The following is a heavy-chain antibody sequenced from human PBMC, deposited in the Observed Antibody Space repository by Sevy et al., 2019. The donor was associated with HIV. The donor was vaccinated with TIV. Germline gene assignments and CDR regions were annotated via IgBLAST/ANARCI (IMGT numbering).Heavy chain of an antibody. D-gene: IGHD3-16*02. J-gene: IGHJ4*01. Sequence: SENLSLTCDVSGGSVSNGDYYWSWIRQPPGKGLEWFGYIYYSGSGYYNPFLKSRVTISVDTSKNQFSLKLKSVTAADTAIYYCASKRRYTHGPFESWGQGTLVTVSS. V-gene: IGHV4-30-4*01. CDR1: GGSVSNGDYY. CDR3: ASKRRYTHGPFES. CDR2: IYYSGSG.